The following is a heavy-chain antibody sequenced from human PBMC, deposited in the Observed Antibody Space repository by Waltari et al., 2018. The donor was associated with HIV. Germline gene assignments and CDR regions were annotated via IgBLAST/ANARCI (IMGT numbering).Heavy chain of an antibody. CDR1: GFPFSNAW. D-gene: IGHD4-17*01. CDR3: RTSSDYGDPPVDY. Sequence: EVQLVESGGGLVKPGGSLRLSCAASGFPFSNAWMGGVRQAPGKGLEWVGRIKSKSDGGTTYAAPVKGRFIISRNDSKNMLYLQMKSLKTEDTAVYYCRTSSDYGDPPVDYWGQGTLVTVSS. J-gene: IGHJ4*02. CDR2: IKSKSDGGTT. V-gene: IGHV3-15*01.